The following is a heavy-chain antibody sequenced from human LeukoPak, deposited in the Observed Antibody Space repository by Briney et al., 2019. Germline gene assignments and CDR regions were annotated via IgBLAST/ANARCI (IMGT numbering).Heavy chain of an antibody. CDR1: GGSISSGSYY. J-gene: IGHJ6*03. V-gene: IGHV4-61*02. CDR3: ARRRPYDFWSGQDPANYYYMDV. CDR2: IYTSGCT. D-gene: IGHD3-3*01. Sequence: SQTLSLTCTVSGGSISSGSYYWSWIRQPPGKGLEWTGRIYTSGCTNYNPYLKSRVTISVDTSKNQFSLKLSSVTAADTAVYYCARRRPYDFWSGQDPANYYYMDVWGKGTTVTVSS.